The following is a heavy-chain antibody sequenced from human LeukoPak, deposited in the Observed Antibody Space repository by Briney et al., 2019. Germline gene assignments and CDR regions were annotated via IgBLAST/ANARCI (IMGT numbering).Heavy chain of an antibody. CDR1: GFTFSSYA. J-gene: IGHJ6*02. D-gene: IGHD2-2*01. V-gene: IGHV3-30-3*01. CDR3: GREKSYCSSTSGYEGLYYYYGMDV. Sequence: PGRSLRLSCAASGFTFSSYAMHWVRQAPGKGPEWVAFISYDGSNKYYADSVKGRFTISRDNSKNTLYLQMNSLRAEDTAVYYCGREKSYCSSTSGYEGLYYYYGMDVWGQGTTVTLSS. CDR2: ISYDGSNK.